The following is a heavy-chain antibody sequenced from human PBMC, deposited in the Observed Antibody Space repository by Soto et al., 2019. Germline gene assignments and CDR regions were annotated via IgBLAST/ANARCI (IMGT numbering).Heavy chain of an antibody. J-gene: IGHJ4*02. D-gene: IGHD3-3*01. CDR1: GYTFTSYA. Sequence: ASVKVSCKASGYTFTSYAIHWVRQAPGQRLEWMGWINAGNGNTKYSQKFQGRVTITRDTSASTAYMELSSLRSQATAVYYCARVLGVAKGDYWGQGTLVTVSS. CDR2: INAGNGNT. CDR3: ARVLGVAKGDY. V-gene: IGHV1-3*01.